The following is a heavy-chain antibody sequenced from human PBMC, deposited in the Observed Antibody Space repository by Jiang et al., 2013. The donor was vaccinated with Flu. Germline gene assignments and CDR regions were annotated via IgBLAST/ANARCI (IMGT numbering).Heavy chain of an antibody. CDR3: ARLSRDYGDYWNYFDY. D-gene: IGHD4-17*01. J-gene: IGHJ4*02. CDR1: GYSFTSYW. Sequence: CGAEVKKPGESLKISCKGSGYSFTSYWIGWVRQMPGKGLEWMGIIYPGDSDTRYSPSFQGQVTISADKSISTAYLQWSSLKASDTAMYYCARLSRDYGDYWNYFDYWGQGTRGHRLL. V-gene: IGHV5-51*03. CDR2: IYPGDSDT.